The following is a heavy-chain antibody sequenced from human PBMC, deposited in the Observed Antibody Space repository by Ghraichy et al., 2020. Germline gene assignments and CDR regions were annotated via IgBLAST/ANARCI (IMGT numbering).Heavy chain of an antibody. CDR2: IIPILGTA. Sequence: SVKVSCKASGGTFSTYTITWVRQAPGQGLEWMGGIIPILGTAIYAQKFQCRVTMTAHESTSTTYMELSSLRSEDTAVYYCARALSVVVPSLDVWGQGTTVTVSS. D-gene: IGHD2-2*01. J-gene: IGHJ6*02. CDR1: GGTFSTYT. V-gene: IGHV1-69*13. CDR3: ARALSVVVPSLDV.